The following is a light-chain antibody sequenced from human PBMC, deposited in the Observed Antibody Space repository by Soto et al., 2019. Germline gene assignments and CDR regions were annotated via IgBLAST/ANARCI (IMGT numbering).Light chain of an antibody. V-gene: IGKV3-15*01. CDR1: QSVSGK. CDR3: QQSNNWPWT. J-gene: IGKJ1*01. Sequence: EVLMTQSPATLSVSPGERATLSCRASQSVSGKLAWYQQKPGQAPRLLIYDASTRATGIPARFSGSGSGTEFTLTISSLQSEDFAVYYCQQSNNWPWTFGQGTKVDNK. CDR2: DAS.